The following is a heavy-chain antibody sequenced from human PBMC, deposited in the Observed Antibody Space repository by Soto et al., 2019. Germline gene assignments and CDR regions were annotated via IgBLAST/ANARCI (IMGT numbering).Heavy chain of an antibody. CDR1: GFTFSSYA. CDR2: ISYDGSKS. V-gene: IGHV3-30-3*01. Sequence: QLVESGGGVVQPGRSLRRSCAASGFTFSSYAMHWVRQAPGKGLEWVAVISYDGSKSYYADSVKGRFTISRDDSKNTLYLQMNSLRADEATAVYYCARELMSGMGVWGQGTTVTVSS. D-gene: IGHD3-16*01. CDR3: ARELMSGMGV. J-gene: IGHJ6*02.